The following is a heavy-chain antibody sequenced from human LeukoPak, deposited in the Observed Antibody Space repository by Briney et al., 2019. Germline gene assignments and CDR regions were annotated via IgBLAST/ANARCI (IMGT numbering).Heavy chain of an antibody. CDR3: ALNTYYYDSSGHYGGDY. Sequence: GASVKVFCTASGYTFTSYGISWVRQAPGQGLEWMGWISAYNGNTNYAQKLQGRVTITTDTSTSTAYMELRSLRSDDTAVYYCALNTYYYDSSGHYGGDYWGQGTLVTVSS. CDR2: ISAYNGNT. V-gene: IGHV1-18*01. CDR1: GYTFTSYG. J-gene: IGHJ4*02. D-gene: IGHD3-22*01.